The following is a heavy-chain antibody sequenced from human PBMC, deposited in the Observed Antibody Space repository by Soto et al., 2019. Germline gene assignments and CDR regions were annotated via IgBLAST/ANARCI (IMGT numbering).Heavy chain of an antibody. J-gene: IGHJ4*02. V-gene: IGHV4-59*01. CDR1: GGSISSDY. D-gene: IGHD4-17*01. CDR3: ARAYGDYVFDY. CDR2: SYYSGST. Sequence: QVQLQESGPGLVKPSETLSLTCTVSGGSISSDYWSWIRQPPGKGLEWIGYSYYSGSTNYNPSLKRRVTISVDTSKNQCSLKLSSVTAADTGVYYRARAYGDYVFDYWGQGTLVTVSS.